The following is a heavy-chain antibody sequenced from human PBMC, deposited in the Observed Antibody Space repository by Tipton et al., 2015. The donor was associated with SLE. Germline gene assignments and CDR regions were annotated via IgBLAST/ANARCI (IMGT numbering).Heavy chain of an antibody. Sequence: TLSLTCTVSGGSISSGGYYWSWIRQHPGKGLEWIGYIYYSGSTYYNPSLKSRVTISVDTSKNQFSLKLSSVTAADTAVYYCARASTGGYGDPYYFDDWGQGTLVTVSS. V-gene: IGHV4-31*03. CDR1: GGSISSGGYY. CDR2: IYYSGST. CDR3: ARASTGGYGDPYYFDD. J-gene: IGHJ4*02. D-gene: IGHD4-17*01.